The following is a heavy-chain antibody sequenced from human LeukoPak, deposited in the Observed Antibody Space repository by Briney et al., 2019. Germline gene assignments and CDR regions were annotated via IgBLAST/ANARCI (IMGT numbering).Heavy chain of an antibody. D-gene: IGHD4-17*01. CDR3: AILPGPSYGDYIDC. J-gene: IGHJ4*02. CDR2: VDHSRNT. Sequence: PSETLSLTCAVGGGSFSGYYWSGLRQPPGKGVEGLGEVDHSRNTIYTPSLKRRVTMSVDPSKNQFFLELGSLNAGEPAVYYCAILPGPSYGDYIDCWGQGTLVTVSS. V-gene: IGHV4-34*01. CDR1: GGSFSGYY.